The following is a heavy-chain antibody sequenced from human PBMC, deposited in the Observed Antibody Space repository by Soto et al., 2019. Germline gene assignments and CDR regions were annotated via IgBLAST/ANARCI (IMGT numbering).Heavy chain of an antibody. CDR1: GYSFTAYW. Sequence: AESLNISCKDSGYSFTAYWITGVRQKPGKGLEWMGRIDPSDSQTYYSPSFRGHVTISVTKSITTVFLQWSSLRASDTAMYYCARQIYDSDTGPNFQYYFDSWGQGTPVTVSS. D-gene: IGHD3-22*01. CDR2: IDPSDSQT. CDR3: ARQIYDSDTGPNFQYYFDS. J-gene: IGHJ4*02. V-gene: IGHV5-10-1*01.